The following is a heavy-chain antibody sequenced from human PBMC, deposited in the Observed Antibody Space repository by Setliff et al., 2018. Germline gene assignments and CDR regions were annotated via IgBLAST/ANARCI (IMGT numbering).Heavy chain of an antibody. CDR3: ARTCSGSGCYAGLES. CDR2: INQDGSQK. CDR1: GFTFSSYW. Sequence: LSCAASGFTFSSYWMAWVRQAPGKGLEWVANINQDGSQKYYVDSVKGRFTISRDNAKNSLYLQMNSLRPEDTAVYYCARTCSGSGCYAGLESWGQGTPVTVSS. D-gene: IGHD2-15*01. J-gene: IGHJ4*02. V-gene: IGHV3-7*01.